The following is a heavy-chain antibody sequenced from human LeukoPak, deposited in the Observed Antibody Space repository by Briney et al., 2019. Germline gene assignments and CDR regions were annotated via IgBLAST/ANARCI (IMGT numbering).Heavy chain of an antibody. V-gene: IGHV3-30-3*01. J-gene: IGHJ4*02. CDR2: IAYDGNNI. D-gene: IGHD7-27*01. CDR3: ARDNNWGSTHY. CDR1: GFTFNTYA. Sequence: PGGSLRLSCAASGFTFNTYAMHWVRQAPGKGLEWVVVIAYDGNNIYYADSVKGRFTVSRDNTKNTLFLQMNSLRAEDTAVYYCARDNNWGSTHYWGQGTLVTVSS.